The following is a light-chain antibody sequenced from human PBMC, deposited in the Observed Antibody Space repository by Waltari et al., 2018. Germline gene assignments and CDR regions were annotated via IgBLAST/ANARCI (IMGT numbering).Light chain of an antibody. J-gene: IGKJ1*01. Sequence: DIVVTQSPLSLPVTPGEPASIPCRSRQSLLHSNGYNYLDWYLQKPGQSPQLLIYLGSNRASGVPDRFSGSGSGTDFTLKISRVEAEDVGVYYCMQSLRALWTFGQGTKVEIK. CDR1: QSLLHSNGYNY. CDR2: LGS. V-gene: IGKV2-28*01. CDR3: MQSLRALWT.